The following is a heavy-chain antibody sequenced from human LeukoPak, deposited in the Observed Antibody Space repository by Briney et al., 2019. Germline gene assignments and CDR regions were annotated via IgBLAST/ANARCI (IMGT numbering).Heavy chain of an antibody. Sequence: PGGSLKLSCAASGFTFSGSAMHWVRQASGKGLDWVGRIRSKANNYATAYAASVNGRFTISRDDSKNTAYLQMNSPKTEDTAVYYCIRQIGDSSGGWFDPWGQGTLVTVSS. V-gene: IGHV3-73*01. CDR1: GFTFSGSA. J-gene: IGHJ5*02. CDR2: IRSKANNYAT. CDR3: IRQIGDSSGGWFDP. D-gene: IGHD6-19*01.